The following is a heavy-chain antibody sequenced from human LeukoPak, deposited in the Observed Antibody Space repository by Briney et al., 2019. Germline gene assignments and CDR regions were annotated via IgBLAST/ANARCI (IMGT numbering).Heavy chain of an antibody. V-gene: IGHV3-23*05. CDR1: GFTFSAYA. CDR2: IGSDNKP. Sequence: GGSLRLSCEASGFTFSAYAMTWVRQAPGQGLEWVSSIGSDNKPHYSESVKGRFAISRDNSKSMLFLQPNSLRAEDTALYYCASVSEDIAKPGGYWGQGTVVTVSS. J-gene: IGHJ4*02. D-gene: IGHD2-15*01. CDR3: ASVSEDIAKPGGY.